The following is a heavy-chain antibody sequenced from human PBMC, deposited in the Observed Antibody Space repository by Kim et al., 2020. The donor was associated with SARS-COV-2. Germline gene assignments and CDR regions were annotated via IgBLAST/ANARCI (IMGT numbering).Heavy chain of an antibody. CDR3: ARASWHTVVVVVVPYYYY. J-gene: IGHJ6*01. D-gene: IGHD2-15*01. CDR2: INHSGST. CDR1: GGSFSGYY. Sequence: SETLSLTCAVYGGSFSGYYWSWIRQPPGKGLEWIGEINHSGSTNYNPSLKSRVTISVDTSKNQFSLKLSSVTAADTAVYYCARASWHTVVVVVVPYYYY. V-gene: IGHV4-34*01.